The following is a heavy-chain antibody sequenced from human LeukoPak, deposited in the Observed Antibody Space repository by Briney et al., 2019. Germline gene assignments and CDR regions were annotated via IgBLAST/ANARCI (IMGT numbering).Heavy chain of an antibody. CDR1: GFSFSSYA. CDR2: ISRVGGA. D-gene: IGHD3-22*01. V-gene: IGHV3-23*01. Sequence: GGSLRLSCAASGFSFSSYAMSWVRQAPEKGLEWVSTISRVGGAYYADSVRGRFTISRADSKNMVYLQMDSLRAEDTAVYYCAKDREYDDSCDYNGWGQGTLGTVSS. J-gene: IGHJ4*02. CDR3: AKDREYDDSCDYNG.